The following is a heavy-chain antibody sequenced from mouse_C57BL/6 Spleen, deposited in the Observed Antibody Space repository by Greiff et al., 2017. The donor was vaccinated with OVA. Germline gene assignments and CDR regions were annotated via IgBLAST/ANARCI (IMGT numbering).Heavy chain of an antibody. CDR1: GYTFTSYW. Sequence: QVQLQQPGTDLVKPGASVKLSCKASGYTFTSYWMHWVKQRPGQGLEWIGNINPSNGGTNYNEKFKSKATLTVDKSSSTAYMQLSSLTSEDSAVDYCARDYYGSSHWYFDVWGTGTTVTVSA. CDR3: ARDYYGSSHWYFDV. CDR2: INPSNGGT. V-gene: IGHV1-53*01. J-gene: IGHJ1*03. D-gene: IGHD1-1*01.